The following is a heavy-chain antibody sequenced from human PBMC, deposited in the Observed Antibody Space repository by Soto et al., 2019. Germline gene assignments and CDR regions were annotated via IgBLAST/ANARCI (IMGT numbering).Heavy chain of an antibody. CDR1: GFTFSVYT. D-gene: IGHD1-26*01. CDR3: AKDFTPDSRWDIDY. J-gene: IGHJ4*02. V-gene: IGHV3-23*01. CDR2: IYGNGRST. Sequence: EVQLLESGGGLVQPEGSLRLSCAASGFTFSVYTMSWFRQAPGRGLEWVSSIYGNGRSTFYSTSVKGRFTITRDNSGNTVYLQMSSLRVEDTAIYYCAKDFTPDSRWDIDYWGRGSLVAVSS.